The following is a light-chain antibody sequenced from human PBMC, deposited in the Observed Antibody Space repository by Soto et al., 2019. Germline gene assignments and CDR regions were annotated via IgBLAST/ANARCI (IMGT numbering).Light chain of an antibody. CDR2: AAS. Sequence: VIWMTQSPSLLSASTGDRVTITCRTSQGISSYLAWYQQKPGKAPELLIYAASTLESGVPSRFSGSGSGTEFTLTISCLQPEDFATYYCQQYVSYPLTFGHGTKVEIK. J-gene: IGKJ2*01. CDR3: QQYVSYPLT. V-gene: IGKV1D-8*03. CDR1: QGISSY.